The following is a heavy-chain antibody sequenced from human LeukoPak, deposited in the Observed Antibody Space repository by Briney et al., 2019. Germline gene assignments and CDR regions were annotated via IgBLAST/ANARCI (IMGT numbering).Heavy chain of an antibody. CDR1: GFTFSSYA. Sequence: PGGSLRLSCAASGFTFSSYAMSWVRQAPGKGLEWVSAIGGSGGSTYYADSVKGRFTISRDNSKNTLYLQMNSLRAEDTAVYYCAKESNYYIYYGMDVWGQGTLVTVSS. J-gene: IGHJ6*02. CDR2: IGGSGGST. CDR3: AKESNYYIYYGMDV. V-gene: IGHV3-23*01. D-gene: IGHD1-7*01.